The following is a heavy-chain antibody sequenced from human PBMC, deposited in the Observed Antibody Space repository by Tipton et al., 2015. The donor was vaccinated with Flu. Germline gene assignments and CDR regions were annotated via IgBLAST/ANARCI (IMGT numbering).Heavy chain of an antibody. D-gene: IGHD3-10*01. V-gene: IGHV4-38-2*02. CDR1: GYSISSGYY. CDR3: AREWDFYGSGTYYLPYYFDY. J-gene: IGHJ4*02. CDR2: TYHSGNT. Sequence: TLSLTCIVSGYSISSGYYWAWIRQPPGKGLEWIATTYHSGNTYYNPSLKSRVTIPVDTSQNQFSLKLRSVTAADTAVYYCAREWDFYGSGTYYLPYYFDYWGQGTLVTVSS.